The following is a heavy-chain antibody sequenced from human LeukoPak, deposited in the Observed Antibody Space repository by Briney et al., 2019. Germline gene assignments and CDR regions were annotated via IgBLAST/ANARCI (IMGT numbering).Heavy chain of an antibody. CDR2: IRSKANSYAT. CDR3: TRYMGSTSLQNYYYYMDV. Sequence: GGSLRLSCAASGFTFSGSAMHWVRQASGKGLEWVGRIRSKANSYATAYAASVKGRFTISRDDSKNTAYLQMNSLKTEDTAVYYCTRYMGSTSLQNYYYYMDVWGKGTTVTVSS. J-gene: IGHJ6*03. CDR1: GFTFSGSA. V-gene: IGHV3-73*01. D-gene: IGHD2-2*01.